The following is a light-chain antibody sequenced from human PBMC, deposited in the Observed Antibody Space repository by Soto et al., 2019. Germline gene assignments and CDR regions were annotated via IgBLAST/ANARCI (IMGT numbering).Light chain of an antibody. J-gene: IGLJ3*02. CDR1: FSDINTYNF. CDR2: DVS. Sequence: QSALTQPASVSGSPGQSITISCTGTFSDINTYNFVSWFRQHPGKAPKLMIYDVSSRPSGVSDRFSGSKSGKTASLTISGLQAEDEAYYYCCIYTGTSLVFGGGTKLTVL. CDR3: CIYTGTSLV. V-gene: IGLV2-14*01.